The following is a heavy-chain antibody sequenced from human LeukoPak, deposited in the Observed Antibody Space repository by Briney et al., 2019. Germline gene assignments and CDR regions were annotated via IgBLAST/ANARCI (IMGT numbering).Heavy chain of an antibody. Sequence: GGSLRLSCAASGXTFSSYWMHWVRQVPGKGLVWVSRINSDGSNTRYADSVKGQFTISRDNAKNTLYLQMNSLRAEDTAVYYCARDLELVYYDSSGYDYWGQGTLVIVSS. CDR2: INSDGSNT. D-gene: IGHD3-22*01. CDR3: ARDLELVYYDSSGYDY. J-gene: IGHJ4*02. V-gene: IGHV3-74*01. CDR1: GXTFSSYW.